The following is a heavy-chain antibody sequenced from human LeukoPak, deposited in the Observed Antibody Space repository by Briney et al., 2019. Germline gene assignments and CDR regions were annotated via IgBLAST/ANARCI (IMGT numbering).Heavy chain of an antibody. J-gene: IGHJ4*02. V-gene: IGHV3-7*01. D-gene: IGHD3-9*01. Sequence: GGSLRLSCAASGFTFSSYWMNWVRQAPGKGLEWVANINGDGRDKYYVDSVRGRFTISRDNADNALYLQMNSLRGDDTALYYCARGVDSAIDWWGQGTLVTVSS. CDR3: ARGVDSAIDW. CDR1: GFTFSSYW. CDR2: INGDGRDK.